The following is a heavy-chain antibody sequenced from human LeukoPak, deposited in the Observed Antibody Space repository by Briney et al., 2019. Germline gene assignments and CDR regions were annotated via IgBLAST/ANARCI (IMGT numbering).Heavy chain of an antibody. CDR2: IKSKTDGGTT. CDR3: TTQRSRITMVRGVIRSDH. J-gene: IGHJ4*02. D-gene: IGHD3-10*01. CDR1: GFTFSNAW. Sequence: GGSLRLSCAASGFTFSNAWMSWVRQGPGKGLEWVGRIKSKTDGGTTDYAASVKGRFTISRDDSKNTLYLQMNSLKTEDTAVYYCTTQRSRITMVRGVIRSDHWGQGTLVTVSS. V-gene: IGHV3-15*01.